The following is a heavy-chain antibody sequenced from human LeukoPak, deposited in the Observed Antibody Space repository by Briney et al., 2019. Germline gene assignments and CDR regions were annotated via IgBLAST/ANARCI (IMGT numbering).Heavy chain of an antibody. Sequence: PSETLSLTCTVSGGSISSSSYYWGWIRQPPGKGLEWIGSIYYSGSTYYNPSLKSRVTISVDTSKNQFSLKLSSVTSSDTAVYYCARHWNVWGKGTTVTVSS. CDR3: ARHWNV. CDR1: GGSISSSSYY. CDR2: IYYSGST. D-gene: IGHD3-3*01. J-gene: IGHJ6*04. V-gene: IGHV4-39*01.